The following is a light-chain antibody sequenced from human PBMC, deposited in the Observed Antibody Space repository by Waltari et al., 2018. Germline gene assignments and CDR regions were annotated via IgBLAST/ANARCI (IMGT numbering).Light chain of an antibody. CDR1: SSDVGGYDF. J-gene: IGLJ2*01. Sequence: QSALTQPASVSGSPGQSITISCTGTSSDVGGYDFVSWYQQYPGKAPKLVFYDVYYRRSGVSHRFSSSKSGITASLTITGLQTEDEADYYCSSYTSISTSVVFGGGTKLTVL. V-gene: IGLV2-14*03. CDR3: SSYTSISTSVV. CDR2: DVY.